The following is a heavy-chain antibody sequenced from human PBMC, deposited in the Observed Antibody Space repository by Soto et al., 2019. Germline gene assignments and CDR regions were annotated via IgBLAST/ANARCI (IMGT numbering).Heavy chain of an antibody. CDR3: GIAVAGTGGFDY. CDR1: GFTFSSYS. CDR2: ISSSSSYI. D-gene: IGHD6-19*01. J-gene: IGHJ4*02. Sequence: VQLVESGGGLVKPGGSLRLSCAASGFTFSSYSMNWVRQAPGKGLEWVSSISSSSSYIYYADSVKGRFTISRVNAKNSLYLQMNSLRAEDTAVYYCGIAVAGTGGFDYWGQGTLVTVSS. V-gene: IGHV3-21*01.